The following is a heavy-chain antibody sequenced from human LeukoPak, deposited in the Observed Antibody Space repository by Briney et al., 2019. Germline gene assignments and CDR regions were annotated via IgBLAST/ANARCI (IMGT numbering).Heavy chain of an antibody. D-gene: IGHD6-25*01. CDR2: ISYDGSNK. J-gene: IGHJ4*02. Sequence: GGSLRLSCAASGFTFSSYAMHWVRQAPGKGLEWVAVISYDGSNKYYADSVKGRFTISRDNSKNTLYLQMNSLRAEDTAVYYCARDRVIWQRLDHTDFDYWGQGTLVTVSS. CDR1: GFTFSSYA. CDR3: ARDRVIWQRLDHTDFDY. V-gene: IGHV3-30-3*01.